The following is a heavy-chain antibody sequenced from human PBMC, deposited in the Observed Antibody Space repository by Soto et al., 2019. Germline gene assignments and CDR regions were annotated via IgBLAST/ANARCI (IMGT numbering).Heavy chain of an antibody. CDR3: ARNARYCSGGSCYSLPSWFDP. D-gene: IGHD2-15*01. Sequence: PSETPSLTCTVSGGPISSSSYYWGWIRQPPGKGLEWIGSIYYSGSTYYNPSLKSRVTISVDTSKNQFSLKLSSVTAADTAVYYCARNARYCSGGSCYSLPSWFDPWGQGTLVTVPS. CDR2: IYYSGST. CDR1: GGPISSSSYY. J-gene: IGHJ5*02. V-gene: IGHV4-39*01.